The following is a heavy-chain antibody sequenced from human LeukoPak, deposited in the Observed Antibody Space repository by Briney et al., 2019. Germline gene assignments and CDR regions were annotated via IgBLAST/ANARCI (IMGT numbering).Heavy chain of an antibody. V-gene: IGHV4-34*01. CDR3: ARGGYYYDSSGYRTSWFDP. CDR1: GGSFSGYY. J-gene: IGHJ5*02. Sequence: RTSETLSLTCAVYGGSFSGYYWSWIRQPPGKGLEWIGEINHSGSTNYNPSLKSRVTISVDTSKNQFSLKLSSVTAADTAVYYCARGGYYYDSSGYRTSWFDPWGQGTLATVSS. D-gene: IGHD3-22*01. CDR2: INHSGST.